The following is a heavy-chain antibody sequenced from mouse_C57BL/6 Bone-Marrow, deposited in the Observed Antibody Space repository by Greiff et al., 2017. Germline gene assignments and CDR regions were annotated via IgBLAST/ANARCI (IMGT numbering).Heavy chain of an antibody. CDR3: ARNGPLIYYGSSIDY. V-gene: IGHV1-78*01. CDR1: GYTFTDHT. CDR2: IYPRDGST. D-gene: IGHD1-1*01. Sequence: QVQLQQSDAELVKPGASVKISCKVSGYTFTDHTIHWMKQRPEQGLEWIGYIYPRDGSTKYNEKFKGKATLTADKSSSTAYMQLNSLTSEDSAVYFCARNGPLIYYGSSIDYWGQGTTLTVSS. J-gene: IGHJ2*01.